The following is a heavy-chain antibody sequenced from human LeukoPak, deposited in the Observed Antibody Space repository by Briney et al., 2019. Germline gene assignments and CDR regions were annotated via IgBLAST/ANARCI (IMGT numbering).Heavy chain of an antibody. J-gene: IGHJ4*02. CDR2: IKSNGRST. D-gene: IGHD6-6*01. CDR3: ARDFKYSSDY. V-gene: IGHV3-74*01. Sequence: GGSLRLSCAASGFTFSSYWMHWVRQAPGKGLVWVSLIKSNGRSTSYADSVKGRFTISRDNAKNTVYLQMNSLRVEDTAVYYCARDFKYSSDYWGQGTLVTVSS. CDR1: GFTFSSYW.